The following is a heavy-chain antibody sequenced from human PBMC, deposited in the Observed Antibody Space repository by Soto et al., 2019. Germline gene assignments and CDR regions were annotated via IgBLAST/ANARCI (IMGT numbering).Heavy chain of an antibody. CDR1: GYTFTSYG. Sequence: ASVKVSCKASGYTFTSYGINWVRQAPGQGLEWMGWINTKTGHRNYAQKFEDRLTMTTATSTNTVYMELKRLRSDDTAVYYCARDRLRGYDSSGFYSWGQGTPVTVSS. D-gene: IGHD3-22*01. J-gene: IGHJ4*02. CDR2: INTKTGHR. CDR3: ARDRLRGYDSSGFYS. V-gene: IGHV1-18*01.